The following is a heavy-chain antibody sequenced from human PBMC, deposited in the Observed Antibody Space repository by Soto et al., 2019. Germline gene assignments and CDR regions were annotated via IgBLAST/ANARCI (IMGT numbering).Heavy chain of an antibody. J-gene: IGHJ3*01. D-gene: IGHD3-22*01. Sequence: SQTLSLTCAISGDSVSSNSAAWNWIRQSPSRGLEWLGRTYYRSKWYNDYAVSVKSRITINPDTSKNQFSLQLNSVTPEDTAVYYCARELSLDPYYSNRSGYNAFALWGQGTMVTVSS. CDR3: ARELSLDPYYSNRSGYNAFAL. CDR2: TYYRSKWYN. CDR1: GDSVSSNSAA. V-gene: IGHV6-1*01.